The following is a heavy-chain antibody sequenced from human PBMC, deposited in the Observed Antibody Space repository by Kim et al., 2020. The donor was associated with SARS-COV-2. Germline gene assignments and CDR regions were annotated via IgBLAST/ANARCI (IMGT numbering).Heavy chain of an antibody. Sequence: GGSLRLSCAASGFMFSAYYMKWIRQTPGKGLEWVSYISSSGDSVYYADSVKGRFTISRDNAKNPLYLQMNSLRADDTAVYYCARIYDGGDYWGQGTLVTV. CDR3: ARIYDGGDY. V-gene: IGHV3-11*01. J-gene: IGHJ4*02. CDR1: GFMFSAYY. D-gene: IGHD5-12*01. CDR2: ISSSGDSV.